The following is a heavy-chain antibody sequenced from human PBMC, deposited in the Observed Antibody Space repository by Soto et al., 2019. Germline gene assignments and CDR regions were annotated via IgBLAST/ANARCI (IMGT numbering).Heavy chain of an antibody. Sequence: LRLSCAASGFTLSSYWMSWVRQAPGKGLEWVANIKQDGSEKYYVESVRGRFTASRDNAQNSQYLQMNTLRAEDTAVYYCARGHDFSFDYWGQGILVTVSS. CDR1: GFTLSSYW. D-gene: IGHD1-1*01. CDR2: IKQDGSEK. V-gene: IGHV3-7*01. J-gene: IGHJ4*02. CDR3: ARGHDFSFDY.